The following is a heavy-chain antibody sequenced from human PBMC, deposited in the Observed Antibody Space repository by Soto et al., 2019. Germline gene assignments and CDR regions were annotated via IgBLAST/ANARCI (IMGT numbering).Heavy chain of an antibody. CDR3: ARDRDDYGSGNYYNRIAF. CDR1: GGIFSTYA. CDR2: IMPIFGTP. Sequence: QVQLVQSGAEVKKPGSSVKVSCKASGGIFSTYAISWLRQAPGQGLEWRGGIMPIFGTPNYAQRFQGRVTITADESTSTAYMELSRLRSEDTAVYYCARDRDDYGSGNYYNRIAFWGQGTLVTVSS. D-gene: IGHD3-10*01. V-gene: IGHV1-69*01. J-gene: IGHJ4*02.